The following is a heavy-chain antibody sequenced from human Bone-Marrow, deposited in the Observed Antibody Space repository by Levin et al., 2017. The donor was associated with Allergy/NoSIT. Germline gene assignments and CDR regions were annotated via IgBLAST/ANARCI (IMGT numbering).Heavy chain of an antibody. J-gene: IGHJ4*02. V-gene: IGHV4-39*07. D-gene: IGHD3-9*01. Sequence: TSETLSLTCTVSGDSISSSNYYWGWIRQPPGKGLEWIGSIYYSGNTYYNPSLNIRLTISVDTSKNQFSLKLRSVTAADTAVYYCARAGRYDYWGQGTLVTVSS. CDR1: GDSISSSNYY. CDR3: ARAGRYDY. CDR2: IYYSGNT.